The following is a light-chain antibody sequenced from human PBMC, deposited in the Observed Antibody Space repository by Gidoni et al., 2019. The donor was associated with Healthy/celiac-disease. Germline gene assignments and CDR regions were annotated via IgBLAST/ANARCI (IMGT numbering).Light chain of an antibody. CDR1: QSISSY. CDR2: AAS. J-gene: IGKJ2*04. CDR3: QQSYSTPVCS. V-gene: IGKV1-39*01. Sequence: DIQMTQSPSSLSASVGDRVNLTCRASQSISSYLNWYQQKPGKAPKLLIYAASSLQSGVPSRFSGSGSGTDFTLTISSLQPEDFATYYCQQSYSTPVCSFGQXPQLEIK.